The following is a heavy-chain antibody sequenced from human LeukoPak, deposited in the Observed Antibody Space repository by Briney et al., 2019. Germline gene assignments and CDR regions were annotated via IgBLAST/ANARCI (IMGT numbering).Heavy chain of an antibody. J-gene: IGHJ4*02. D-gene: IGHD2-2*02. CDR1: GYTFSDYY. Sequence: ASVKVSCKASGYTFSDYYIHWLRQAPGQRLEWVGWINPNSGGTNYAQKFQGRVTMTRDTSISTAYMELSRLRSDDTAVYYCARDRRLLPAAILDYWGQGTLVTVSS. CDR3: ARDRRLLPAAILDY. V-gene: IGHV1-2*02. CDR2: INPNSGGT.